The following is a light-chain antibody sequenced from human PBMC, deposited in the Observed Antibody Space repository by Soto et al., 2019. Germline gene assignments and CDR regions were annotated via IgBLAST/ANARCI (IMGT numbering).Light chain of an antibody. Sequence: QSALTQPASVSGSPGQSITIACTGTSSDIGGYNFVPWYQQHPGKAPKLLIYDVGNRPSGVSNRFSGSKSGNTASLTISGLQAEDEAHYYCNSYRTVSTYVFGTGTKVTVL. CDR1: SSDIGGYNF. J-gene: IGLJ1*01. V-gene: IGLV2-14*01. CDR3: NSYRTVSTYV. CDR2: DVG.